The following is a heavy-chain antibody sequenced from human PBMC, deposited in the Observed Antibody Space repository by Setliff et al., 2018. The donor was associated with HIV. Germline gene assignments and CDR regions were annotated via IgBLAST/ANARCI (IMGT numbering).Heavy chain of an antibody. CDR1: GYSISIGYY. CDR3: ARGGAVTVLGIPSYYSFYGLDK. J-gene: IGHJ6*02. V-gene: IGHV4-38-2*01. Sequence: PSETLSLTCAASGYSISIGYYWGWIRQAPGQGLEWIGNIYHSGITYYNPSLKSRVTISVDTSKNQFSLKLTSVTAADTGIYFCARGGAVTVLGIPSYYSFYGLDKWGQGTTVTVSS. CDR2: IYHSGIT. D-gene: IGHD2-21*02.